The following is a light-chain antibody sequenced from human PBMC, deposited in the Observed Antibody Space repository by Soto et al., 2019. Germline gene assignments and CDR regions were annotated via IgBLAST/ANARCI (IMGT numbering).Light chain of an antibody. V-gene: IGKV3D-15*01. CDR2: GAS. CDR3: QQYNNLPWT. CDR1: QSVSNN. Sequence: VLTHSPVAVSLSTRERVKLYCRASQSVSNNYLAWYQQKPGQAPRLLIYGASNRATGIPDRFSGSGSGTDFTLTISSLQSEDFAVYYCQQYNNLPWTFGQGSKVDI. J-gene: IGKJ1*01.